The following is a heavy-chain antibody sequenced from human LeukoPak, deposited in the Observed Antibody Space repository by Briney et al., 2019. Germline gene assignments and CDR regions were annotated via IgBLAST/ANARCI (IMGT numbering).Heavy chain of an antibody. Sequence: SETLSLTCTVSGGSISSYYWSWIRQPPGKGLEWIGYIYYSGSTNYNPSLKSRVTISVDTSKNQFSLKLSSVTAADTAVYYCARDGGTMVRGVIITWWFDPWGQGTLVTVSS. CDR2: IYYSGST. D-gene: IGHD3-10*01. CDR1: GGSISSYY. CDR3: ARDGGTMVRGVIITWWFDP. V-gene: IGHV4-59*01. J-gene: IGHJ5*02.